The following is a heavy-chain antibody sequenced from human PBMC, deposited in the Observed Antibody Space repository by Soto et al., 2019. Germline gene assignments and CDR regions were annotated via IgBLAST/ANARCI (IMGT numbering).Heavy chain of an antibody. J-gene: IGHJ4*02. CDR1: GYTFTGYA. CDR2: INAGNGNT. CDR3: AKAVAGAADFDY. Sequence: ASVKVSCKASGYTFTGYAMHWVRQAPGQRLEWMGWINAGNGNTKYSQEFQGRVTITRDTSASTAYMELSSLRSEDTAVYYCAKAVAGAADFDYWGQDTVVTVSS. V-gene: IGHV1-3*01. D-gene: IGHD2-21*02.